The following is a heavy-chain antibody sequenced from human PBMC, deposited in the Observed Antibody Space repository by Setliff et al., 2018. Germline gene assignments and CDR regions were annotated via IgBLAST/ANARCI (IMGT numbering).Heavy chain of an antibody. J-gene: IGHJ4*02. D-gene: IGHD6-13*01. Sequence: SETLSLTCTVSGGSISSSSYYWGWIRQPPGKGLEWIGSIYYSGSTYYNPSLKSRGTISVDTSKNQFSLKLSSVTAADTAVYYCARRGRGSSWFDTLFDYWGQGTLVTVSS. CDR1: GGSISSSSYY. CDR3: ARRGRGSSWFDTLFDY. CDR2: IYYSGST. V-gene: IGHV4-39*01.